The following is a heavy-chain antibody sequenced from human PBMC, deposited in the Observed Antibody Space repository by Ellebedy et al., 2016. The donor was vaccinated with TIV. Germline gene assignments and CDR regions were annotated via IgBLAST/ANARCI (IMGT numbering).Heavy chain of an antibody. V-gene: IGHV3-7*01. Sequence: GESLKISCAASGFSFRSYWMTLVRQAPGKGLEWVANIYHGGSQQFYVDSVKGRFTISRDNAKNSLYLQMNSLRAEDTAVYYCARRGSYGDYAVQINSWFDRWGQGTLVTVSS. D-gene: IGHD4-17*01. CDR2: IYHGGSQQ. CDR1: GFSFRSYW. CDR3: ARRGSYGDYAVQINSWFDR. J-gene: IGHJ5*02.